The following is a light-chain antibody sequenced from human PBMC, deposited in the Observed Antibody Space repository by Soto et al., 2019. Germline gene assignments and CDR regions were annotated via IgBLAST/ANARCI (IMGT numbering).Light chain of an antibody. CDR1: QSISSY. CDR3: RQLNAYPHS. Sequence: DIQMTQSPSSLSASVGDRVTITCRASQSISSYLNWYQQKPGKAPKLLIYAASSLQSGVPSRFSGSGSGTDFTLTISSLQPEDFATYYCRQLNAYPHSFGGGTKVDIK. V-gene: IGKV1-39*01. CDR2: AAS. J-gene: IGKJ4*01.